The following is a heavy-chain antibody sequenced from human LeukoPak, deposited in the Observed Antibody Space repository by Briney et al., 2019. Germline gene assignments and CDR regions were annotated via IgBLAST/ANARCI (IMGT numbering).Heavy chain of an antibody. Sequence: PGGSLRLSCAASGFMFSSYWMHWVRPAPGKGLVWVSRINSDGSSTNYADSVKGRFTISRDNAKNTLYLQMNSLRAEDTAVYYCARMAPTVARGMDVWGQGTTATVSS. CDR1: GFMFSSYW. V-gene: IGHV3-74*01. CDR3: ARMAPTVARGMDV. CDR2: INSDGSST. D-gene: IGHD2-21*01. J-gene: IGHJ6*02.